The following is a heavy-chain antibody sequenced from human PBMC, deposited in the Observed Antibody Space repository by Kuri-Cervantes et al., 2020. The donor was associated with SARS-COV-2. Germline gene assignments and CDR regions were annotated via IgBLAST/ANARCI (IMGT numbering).Heavy chain of an antibody. Sequence: GGSLRLSCAASGFTVSSNYMSWVRQAPGKGLEWVSVIYSGGSTYYADSVKGRFTISRDNSKNTLYLQMNSLRAEDTAVYYCARDLTVVSSGWEYYYGMDVWGQGTTVTVSS. CDR2: IYSGGST. D-gene: IGHD6-19*01. J-gene: IGHJ6*02. V-gene: IGHV3-53*01. CDR1: GFTVSSNY. CDR3: ARDLTVVSSGWEYYYGMDV.